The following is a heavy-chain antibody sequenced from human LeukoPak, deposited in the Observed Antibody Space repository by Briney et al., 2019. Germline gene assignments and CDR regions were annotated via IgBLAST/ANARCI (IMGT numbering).Heavy chain of an antibody. CDR1: GFTFSSYS. CDR2: ISSRSSTI. D-gene: IGHD6-6*01. Sequence: GGSLRLSCAASGFTFSSYSMNWVRQAPGKGLEWVSYISSRSSTIYYADSVKGRFTISRDNAKNSLYLQMNSLRAEDTAVYYCARDVAARMVAFDIWGQGTMVTVSS. J-gene: IGHJ3*02. V-gene: IGHV3-48*01. CDR3: ARDVAARMVAFDI.